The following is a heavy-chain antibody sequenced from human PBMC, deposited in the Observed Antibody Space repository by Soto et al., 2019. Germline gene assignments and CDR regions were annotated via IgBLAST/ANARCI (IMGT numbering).Heavy chain of an antibody. Sequence: SETQSLTSTVSGASISSRSYYSGWIRQPPGKGRERIGSIYYSGSTYYNPSLKSRVTISVDTSKNQFSLKLSSVTAADTAVYYCARGVEKDDFWSGYYTYNWFDPWGQGTLVTVS. CDR3: ARGVEKDDFWSGYYTYNWFDP. CDR1: GASISSRSYY. CDR2: IYYSGST. D-gene: IGHD3-3*01. J-gene: IGHJ5*02. V-gene: IGHV4-39*01.